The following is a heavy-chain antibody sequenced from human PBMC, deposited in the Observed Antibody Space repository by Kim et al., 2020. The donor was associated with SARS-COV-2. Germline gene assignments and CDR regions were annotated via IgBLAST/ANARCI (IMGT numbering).Heavy chain of an antibody. CDR3: ARLGYCSSTSCYEGFDL. V-gene: IGHV5-10-1*01. Sequence: GESLKISCKGSGYSFTSYWISWVRQMPGKGLEWMGRIDPSDSYTNYSPSFQGHVTISADKSISTAYLQWSSLKASDTAMYYCARLGYCSSTSCYEGFDLWGRGTLVTVSS. CDR1: GYSFTSYW. D-gene: IGHD2-2*01. J-gene: IGHJ2*01. CDR2: IDPSDSYT.